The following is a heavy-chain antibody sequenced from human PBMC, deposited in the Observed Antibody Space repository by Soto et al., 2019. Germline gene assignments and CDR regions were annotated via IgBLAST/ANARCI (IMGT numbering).Heavy chain of an antibody. J-gene: IGHJ5*02. CDR3: AGGITIFGVVHRTNWFNP. Sequence: SETLSLTCAVYGGSFSGYYWSWIRQPPGKGLEWIGEINHSGSTNYNPSLKSRVTISVDTSKNQFSLKLSSVTAADTAVYYCAGGITIFGVVHRTNWFNPWGQGTLVTVCS. D-gene: IGHD3-3*01. CDR1: GGSFSGYY. V-gene: IGHV4-34*01. CDR2: INHSGST.